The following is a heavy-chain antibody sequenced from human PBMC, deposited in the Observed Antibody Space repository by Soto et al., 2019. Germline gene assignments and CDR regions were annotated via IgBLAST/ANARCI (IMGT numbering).Heavy chain of an antibody. CDR1: GGSINSENYS. Sequence: QVQLQESGPGLVKPSETLSLTCTVSGGSINSENYSWTWIRQRPGKVLEWIGYIYPSWKNYYNPSLKSRVALSIDTSKNHFSMNRTSVTAADTVVYYCARKGGRIAAFNWFAPWGQGTLFTVSS. CDR2: IYPSWKN. CDR3: ARKGGRIAAFNWFAP. D-gene: IGHD6-6*01. V-gene: IGHV4-31*03. J-gene: IGHJ5*02.